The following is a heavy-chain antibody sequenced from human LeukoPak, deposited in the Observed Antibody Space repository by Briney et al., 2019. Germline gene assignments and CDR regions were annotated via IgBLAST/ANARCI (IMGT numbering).Heavy chain of an antibody. V-gene: IGHV1-3*01. Sequence: ASVKVSCKASGYTFTSYAMRWVRQAPGQRLEWMGWINAGNGNTKYSQKFQGRVTITRDTSASTAYMELSSLRSEDTAVYYCARGGVITSLFDYWGQGTLVTVSS. CDR2: INAGNGNT. J-gene: IGHJ4*02. CDR3: ARGGVITSLFDY. CDR1: GYTFTSYA. D-gene: IGHD3-22*01.